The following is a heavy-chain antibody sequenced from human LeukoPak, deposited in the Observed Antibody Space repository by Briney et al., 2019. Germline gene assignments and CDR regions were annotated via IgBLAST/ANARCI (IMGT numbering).Heavy chain of an antibody. D-gene: IGHD2-15*01. CDR3: ARGYCSGGSCYRPFDY. CDR2: IESDGSST. J-gene: IGHJ4*02. V-gene: IGHV3-74*01. CDR1: GFTFSSYW. Sequence: RGSLRLSCAASGFTFSSYWMHSVRQAPRKGLLWVSRIESDGSSTSYADSVKRRFTISRDNAKNTLYLQMNSLRAEDTAVYYCARGYCSGGSCYRPFDYWGQGTLVTVSS.